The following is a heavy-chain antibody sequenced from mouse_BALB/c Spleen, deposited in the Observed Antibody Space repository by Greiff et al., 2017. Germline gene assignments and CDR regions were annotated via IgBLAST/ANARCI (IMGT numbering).Heavy chain of an antibody. CDR3: ARRDYYGNYEAWFAY. V-gene: IGHV5-6-3*01. CDR2: INSNGGST. D-gene: IGHD2-1*01. Sequence: EVKLMESGGGLVQPGGSLKLSCAASGFTFSSYGMSWVRQTPDKRLELVATINSNGGSTYYPDSVKGRFTISRDNAKNTLYLQMSSLKSEDTAMYYCARRDYYGNYEAWFAYWGQGTLVTVSA. J-gene: IGHJ3*01. CDR1: GFTFSSYG.